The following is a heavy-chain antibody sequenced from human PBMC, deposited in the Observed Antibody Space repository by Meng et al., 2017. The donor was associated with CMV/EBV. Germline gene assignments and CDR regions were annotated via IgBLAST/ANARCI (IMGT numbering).Heavy chain of an antibody. CDR3: TRVCHNESSGYYPYYFDY. D-gene: IGHD3-22*01. V-gene: IGHV4-34*01. Sequence: QQLGQESLQASETLSLTSSVYWRSFSGYYRSCIRHPAWRWLQWMEEINHSGSTNYSPSIKYRVSISGGTSKNEYTPKLSSVTTPSTVVYSCTRVCHNESSGYYPYYFDYWGQGTLVTVSS. CDR1: WRSFSGYY. J-gene: IGHJ4*02. CDR2: INHSGST.